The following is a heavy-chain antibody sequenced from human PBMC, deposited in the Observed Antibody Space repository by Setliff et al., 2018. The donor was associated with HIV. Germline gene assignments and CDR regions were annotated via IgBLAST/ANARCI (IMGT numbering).Heavy chain of an antibody. CDR2: ISYTGST. Sequence: SETLSLTCTVSGGSISSHYWSWIRQPPGKGLAWIGYISYTGSTNYSPSLKSRVTISVDTSKNQFSLKLSSVTAADTAVYYCARATWNYVDYWGQGTLVTVSS. V-gene: IGHV4-59*11. CDR1: GGSISSHY. D-gene: IGHD1-1*01. CDR3: ARATWNYVDY. J-gene: IGHJ4*02.